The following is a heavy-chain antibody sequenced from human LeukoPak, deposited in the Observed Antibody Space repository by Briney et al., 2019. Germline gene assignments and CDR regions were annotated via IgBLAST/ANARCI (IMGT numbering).Heavy chain of an antibody. Sequence: GGSLRLSCAASGFTFDDYTMRWVRQAPGKGLEWISLISWDGGRTYYADSVKGRFTISRDNSKNSLYLQMNSLRTEDTALYYCAKDKYGSGWYLIDYWGQGTLVTVSS. CDR1: GFTFDDYT. J-gene: IGHJ4*02. CDR2: ISWDGGRT. D-gene: IGHD6-19*01. V-gene: IGHV3-43*01. CDR3: AKDKYGSGWYLIDY.